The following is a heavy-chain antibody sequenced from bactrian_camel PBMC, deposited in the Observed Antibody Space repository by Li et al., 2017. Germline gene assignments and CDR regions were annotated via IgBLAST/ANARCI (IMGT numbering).Heavy chain of an antibody. V-gene: IGHV3S1*01. Sequence: QLVESGGGSVQAGGSLRLSCAASDHTSSSYCMTWFRQAPGKEREGVACIDTDGTAFYADSVKGRFTISRDNAKNTLYLQLNSVKTEDTALYYCAKVGTVQVPPPRGSMHAWGQGTQVTVS. CDR2: IDTDGTA. J-gene: IGHJ6*01. CDR1: DHTSSSYC. CDR3: AKVGTVQVPPPRGSMHA. D-gene: IGHD3*01.